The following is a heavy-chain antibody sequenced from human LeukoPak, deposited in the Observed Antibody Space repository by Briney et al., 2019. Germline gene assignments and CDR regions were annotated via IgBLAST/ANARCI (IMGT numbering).Heavy chain of an antibody. V-gene: IGHV3-13*01. CDR3: ARVSYSSSWYDY. D-gene: IGHD6-13*01. CDR2: IGTAGDT. CDR1: GFTFSSYD. J-gene: IGHJ4*02. Sequence: GGSLRLSCAASGFTFSSYDMHWVRQATGKDLEWVSAIGTAGDTYYPGSVKGRFTISRENAKNSLYLQMNGLRAGDTAVYYCARVSYSSSWYDYWGQGTLVTVSS.